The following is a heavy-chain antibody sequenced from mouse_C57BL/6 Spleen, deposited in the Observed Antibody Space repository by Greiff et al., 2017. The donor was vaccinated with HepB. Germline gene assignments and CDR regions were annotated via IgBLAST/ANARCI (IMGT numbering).Heavy chain of an antibody. CDR3: ARGNWDYYFDY. J-gene: IGHJ2*01. D-gene: IGHD4-1*01. CDR1: GYTFTSYW. CDR2: IDPSDSYT. V-gene: IGHV1-69*01. Sequence: VQLQQPGAELVMPGASVKLSCKASGYTFTSYWMHWVKQRPGQGLEWIGEIDPSDSYTNYNQKFKGKSTLTVDKSSSTAYMQLSSLTSEDSAVYYCARGNWDYYFDYWGQGTTLTVSS.